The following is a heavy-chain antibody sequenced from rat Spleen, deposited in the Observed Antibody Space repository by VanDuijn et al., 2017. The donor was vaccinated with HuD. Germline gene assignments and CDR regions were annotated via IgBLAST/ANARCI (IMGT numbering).Heavy chain of an antibody. Sequence: EAQLVESDGGLVQPGRSLKLSCAASGFNFSDYYRAWVRQAPTKGLEWVATINYDGSRTDYRDSVKGRFPISRDNAKSTLYLQMDSLRSEDTATYYCARSVFDYWGQGVMVTVSS. CDR2: INYDGSRT. CDR3: ARSVFDY. J-gene: IGHJ2*01. CDR1: GFNFSDYY. V-gene: IGHV5-29*01.